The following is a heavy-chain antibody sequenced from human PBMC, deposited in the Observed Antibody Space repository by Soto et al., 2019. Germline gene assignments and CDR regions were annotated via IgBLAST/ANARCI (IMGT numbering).Heavy chain of an antibody. CDR2: IRSKANSYAT. D-gene: IGHD1-26*01. Sequence: EVQLVESGGGLVQPGGSLKLSCAASGFTFSGSAMHWVRQASGKGLEWVGRIRSKANSYATAYAASVKGRFTISRDDSKNTAYLQMNSLKTEDTAVYYCTRLGSYYGMDVWGQGTTVTVSS. V-gene: IGHV3-73*01. J-gene: IGHJ6*02. CDR3: TRLGSYYGMDV. CDR1: GFTFSGSA.